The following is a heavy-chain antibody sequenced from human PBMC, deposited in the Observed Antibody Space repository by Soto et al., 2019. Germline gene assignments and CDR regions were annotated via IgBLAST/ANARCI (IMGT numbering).Heavy chain of an antibody. Sequence: QVQLVQSGPEVKKPGASVRISCKASGYPFSTYYIHWIRQAPGQGLEWMGIMNPADGGTTYAPKFQGRITLTRDTSTSTVYLDLVSLRFDDTAVYFCARKFYFDYWGQGNLVTVSS. CDR2: MNPADGGT. D-gene: IGHD3-3*01. J-gene: IGHJ4*02. CDR3: ARKFYFDY. V-gene: IGHV1-46*01. CDR1: GYPFSTYY.